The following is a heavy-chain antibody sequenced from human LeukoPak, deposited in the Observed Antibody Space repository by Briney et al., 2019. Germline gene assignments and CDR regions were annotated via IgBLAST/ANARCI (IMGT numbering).Heavy chain of an antibody. V-gene: IGHV3-23*01. J-gene: IGHJ4*02. CDR1: GFTFSNFA. CDR3: AKEGNDYGDSTFDY. Sequence: GGSLRLSCAGSGFTFSNFAMSWVRQAPGKGLEWVSCISGSGGETYYADSVKGRLTVSRDNSKATLYLQMSSLGVEDTAVYYCAKEGNDYGDSTFDYWGQGALATVSS. CDR2: ISGSGGET. D-gene: IGHD4-17*01.